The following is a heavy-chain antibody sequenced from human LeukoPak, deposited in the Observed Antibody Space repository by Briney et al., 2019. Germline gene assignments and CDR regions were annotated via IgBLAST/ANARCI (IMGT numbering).Heavy chain of an antibody. V-gene: IGHV1-69*02. D-gene: IGHD3-22*01. Sequence: ASVKVSCKASGGTFSSYTISWVRQAPGQGLEWMGRIIPILGIANYAQKFQGRDTITADKSTSTAYMELSSLRSEDTAVYYCARGLGYYDSSGRRRDYYYGMDVWGQGTTVTVSS. CDR2: IIPILGIA. J-gene: IGHJ6*02. CDR3: ARGLGYYDSSGRRRDYYYGMDV. CDR1: GGTFSSYT.